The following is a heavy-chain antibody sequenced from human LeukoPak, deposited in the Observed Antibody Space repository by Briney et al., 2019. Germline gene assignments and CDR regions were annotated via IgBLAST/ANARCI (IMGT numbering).Heavy chain of an antibody. V-gene: IGHV3-11*01. CDR3: ARGDYGGNLDY. D-gene: IGHD4-23*01. J-gene: IGHJ4*02. CDR1: GGSISSSSYY. Sequence: LSLTCTVSGGSISSSSYYWGWIRQAPGKGLEWVSYISSSGSTIYYADSVKGRFTISRDNAKNSLYLQMNSLRAEDTAVYYCARGDYGGNLDYWGQGTLVTVSS. CDR2: ISSSGSTI.